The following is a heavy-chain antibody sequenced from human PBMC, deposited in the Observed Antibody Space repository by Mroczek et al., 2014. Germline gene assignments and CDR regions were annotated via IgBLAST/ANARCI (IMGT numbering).Heavy chain of an antibody. J-gene: IGHJ4*02. Sequence: QVQLQESGPGLVKPSETLSLTCTVSGGSISSYYWSWIRQPPGKGLEWIGYIYYSGSTNYNPSLKSRVTISVDTSKNQFSLKLSSVTAADTAVYYCARALTSVSQGDSSGYYYFDYWGQGTLVTVSS. D-gene: IGHD3-22*01. CDR1: GGSISSYY. CDR2: IYYSGST. CDR3: ARALTSVSQGDSSGYYYFDY. V-gene: IGHV4-59*01.